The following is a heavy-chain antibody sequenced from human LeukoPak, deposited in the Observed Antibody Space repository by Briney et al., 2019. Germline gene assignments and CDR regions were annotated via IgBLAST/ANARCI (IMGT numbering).Heavy chain of an antibody. CDR1: GFRFGDYW. CDR2: IKQDGAEK. V-gene: IGHV3-7*01. J-gene: IGHJ4*02. Sequence: GGSLRLSCAPSGFRFGDYWMTWARHIPGKGLEWVANIKQDGAEKHYAESVEGRFIISRDNAKNSLYLEMDSLKVEDTAVYYCARVGAWDLQRVIGYCGQGTLVTVSS. CDR3: ARVGAWDLQRVIGY. D-gene: IGHD1-26*01.